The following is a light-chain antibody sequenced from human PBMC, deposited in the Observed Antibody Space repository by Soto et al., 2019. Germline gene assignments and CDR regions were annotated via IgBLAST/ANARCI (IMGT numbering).Light chain of an antibody. Sequence: SYELTQPSSVSVSPGQTARITCSGNLVAKKYDRWFQQKPGQAPVLVIYKDRERPSGIPERFSGSSSGTTVTLTISGAQLEDEADYYCYSGTDSIDVFGTGTKLTVL. V-gene: IGLV3-27*01. CDR3: YSGTDSIDV. J-gene: IGLJ1*01. CDR2: KDR. CDR1: LVAKKY.